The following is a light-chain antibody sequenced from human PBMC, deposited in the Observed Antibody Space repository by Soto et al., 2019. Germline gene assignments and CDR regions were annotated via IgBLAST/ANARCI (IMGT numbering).Light chain of an antibody. J-gene: IGKJ1*01. Sequence: ERVMTQSPATLSVSPGERATLSCRASESVSSHLAWYQQKPGLAPRLLIYGASTRATGIPDRFSGSGSGTDFTLTISRLEPEDVAVYYCQQYEAVVTFGQGTKVDIK. CDR1: ESVSSH. CDR3: QQYEAVVT. CDR2: GAS. V-gene: IGKV3D-15*01.